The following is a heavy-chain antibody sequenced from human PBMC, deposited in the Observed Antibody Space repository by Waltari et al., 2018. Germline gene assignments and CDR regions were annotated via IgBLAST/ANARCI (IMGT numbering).Heavy chain of an antibody. V-gene: IGHV3-23*04. CDR3: AKSTGSYYEVFDY. J-gene: IGHJ4*02. CDR2: ISGSGGTT. D-gene: IGHD1-26*01. Sequence: EVRLVESGGGLVQPGGSLTLSCAASGFTFSNYGMSWVRQAPGKGLECVSTISGSGGTTCYADSVKGRFTMSKDNSKNTLFLQMNSLRFDDTAEYYCAKSTGSYYEVFDYWGRGTLVTVSS. CDR1: GFTFSNYG.